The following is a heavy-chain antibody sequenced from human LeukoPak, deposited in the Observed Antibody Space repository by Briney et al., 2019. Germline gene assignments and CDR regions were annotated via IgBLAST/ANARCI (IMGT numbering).Heavy chain of an antibody. J-gene: IGHJ3*01. V-gene: IGHV3-53*05. D-gene: IGHD3-16*01. Sequence: PGGSLRLSCAASGFTVSSNYMSWVRQAPGKGLEWGSVIYSGGSTYYAASVKGRFTISRDNSKNSLYLQMNSLRTEDTALYYCAKDTRGDDAFDLWGQGTMVTVSS. CDR1: GFTVSSNY. CDR3: AKDTRGDDAFDL. CDR2: IYSGGST.